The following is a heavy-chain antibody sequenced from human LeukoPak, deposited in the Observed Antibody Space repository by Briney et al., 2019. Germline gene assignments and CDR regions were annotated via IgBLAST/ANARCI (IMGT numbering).Heavy chain of an antibody. CDR2: IWYDGSNK. J-gene: IGHJ6*02. D-gene: IGHD5-12*01. CDR1: GFTFSSYG. Sequence: GGSLRLSCAASGFTFSSYGMHWVRQAPGKGLEWVAVIWYDGSNKYYGDSVKGRFTISRDNSKNTLYLQMNSLRAEDTAMYYCARDMASTFYYGMDVWGQGTTVTVSS. V-gene: IGHV3-33*01. CDR3: ARDMASTFYYGMDV.